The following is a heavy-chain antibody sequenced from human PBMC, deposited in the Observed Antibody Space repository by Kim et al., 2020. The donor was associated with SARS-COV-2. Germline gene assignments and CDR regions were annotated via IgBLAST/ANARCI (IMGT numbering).Heavy chain of an antibody. Sequence: GGSLRLSCTASGFTFSSYWMSWVRQAPGRGLEWVANIKQDGSEKYYVDSVKGRFTISRDNAKNSLYLQMNSLRAEDTAVYYCAMGDRSGYYSVYWGQGTLVTVSS. CDR1: GFTFSSYW. D-gene: IGHD3-3*01. V-gene: IGHV3-7*01. CDR2: IKQDGSEK. J-gene: IGHJ4*02. CDR3: AMGDRSGYYSVY.